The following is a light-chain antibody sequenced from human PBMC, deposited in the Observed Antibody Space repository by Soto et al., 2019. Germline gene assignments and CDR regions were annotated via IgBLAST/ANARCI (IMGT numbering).Light chain of an antibody. CDR3: QQYGTSPYT. CDR2: GAS. V-gene: IGKV3-15*01. J-gene: IGKJ2*01. Sequence: EIVMTQSPATLSVSPGERATLSCRASQSVSSNLAWYQQKPGQAPRLLIYGASTRATGIPARFSGSGSGTEFTLTISSLQSEDFAVYYCQQYGTSPYTFAQGTKVEI. CDR1: QSVSSN.